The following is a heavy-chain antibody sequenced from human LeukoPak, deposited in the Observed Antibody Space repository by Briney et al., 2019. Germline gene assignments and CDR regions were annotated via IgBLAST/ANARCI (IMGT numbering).Heavy chain of an antibody. Sequence: SETLSLTCTVSGGSITSGDYYWSWIRQPPGKGLEWIGTIYYSGRTYYSPSLKSRVTMSVDPSNNQFSLNLRSVTAADTALYYCARRRYYDGSGYLEWGQGTLLSVSS. J-gene: IGHJ1*01. D-gene: IGHD3-22*01. CDR1: GGSITSGDYY. CDR3: ARRRYYDGSGYLE. CDR2: IYYSGRT. V-gene: IGHV4-39*01.